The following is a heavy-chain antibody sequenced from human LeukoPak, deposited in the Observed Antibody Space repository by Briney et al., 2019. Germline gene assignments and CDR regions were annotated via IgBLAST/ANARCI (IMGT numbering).Heavy chain of an antibody. Sequence: ASVKVSCKASGYTFTGYYMHWVRQAPGQGLEWMGWINPNSGGTNYAQKFQGRVTMTRDTSISTAYMELSRLRSDDTAVYYCAIYDFWCGHPSSSFDYWGQGTLVTVSS. J-gene: IGHJ4*02. D-gene: IGHD3-3*01. CDR3: AIYDFWCGHPSSSFDY. CDR1: GYTFTGYY. V-gene: IGHV1-2*02. CDR2: INPNSGGT.